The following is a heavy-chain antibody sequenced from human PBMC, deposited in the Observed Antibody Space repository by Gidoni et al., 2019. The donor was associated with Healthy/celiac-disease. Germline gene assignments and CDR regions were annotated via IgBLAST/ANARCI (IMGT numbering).Heavy chain of an antibody. J-gene: IGHJ3*02. Sequence: QVQLVQSGAEVKKPGSSVKVSCKASGGTFSSYAISWVRQAPGQGLEWMGGIIPIFGTANYAQKFQGRVTITADESTSTAYMELSSLRSEDTAVYYCARDVARRYCSSTSCYTDAFDIWGQGTMVTVSS. V-gene: IGHV1-69*01. CDR2: IIPIFGTA. CDR1: GGTFSSYA. CDR3: ARDVARRYCSSTSCYTDAFDI. D-gene: IGHD2-2*02.